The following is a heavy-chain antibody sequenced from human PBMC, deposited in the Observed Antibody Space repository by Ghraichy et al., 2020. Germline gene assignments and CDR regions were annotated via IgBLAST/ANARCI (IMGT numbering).Heavy chain of an antibody. V-gene: IGHV4-39*07. CDR2: IYYSGST. D-gene: IGHD3-3*01. Sequence: SETLSLTCTVSGGSISSSSYYWGWIRQPPGKGLEWIGSIYYSGSTYYNPSLKSRVTISVDTSKNQFSLKLSSVTAADTAVYYCARDPITIFGVVRFDPGGQGTRVTVSS. CDR3: ARDPITIFGVVRFDP. J-gene: IGHJ5*02. CDR1: GGSISSSSYY.